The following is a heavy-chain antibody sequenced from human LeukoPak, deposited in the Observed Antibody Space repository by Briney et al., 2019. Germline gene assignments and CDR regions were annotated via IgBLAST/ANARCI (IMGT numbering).Heavy chain of an antibody. V-gene: IGHV3-30*18. Sequence: PGRSLRLSCAASGFTFSSYGMHWVRQAPGKGLEWVAVISYDGSNKYYADFVKGRFTISRDNSKNTLYLQMNSLRAEDTAVYYCAKAGIVILDYWGQGTLVTVSS. CDR3: AKAGIVILDY. J-gene: IGHJ4*02. D-gene: IGHD1-26*01. CDR2: ISYDGSNK. CDR1: GFTFSSYG.